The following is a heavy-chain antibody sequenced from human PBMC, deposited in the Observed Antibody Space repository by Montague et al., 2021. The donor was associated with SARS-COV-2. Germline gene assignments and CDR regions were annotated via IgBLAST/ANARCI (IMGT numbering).Heavy chain of an antibody. Sequence: SETLSLTCAVYGGSFSGYYWSWIRQPPGKELEWIGEINHSGSTKYSPSLKSRVTISVDTSKNQFSLKLSSVTAADTAVYYCVRGTKRVFTYDYDSSGYVSDYWGQGTLVTVSS. V-gene: IGHV4-34*01. J-gene: IGHJ4*02. D-gene: IGHD3-22*01. CDR2: INHSGST. CDR3: VRGTKRVFTYDYDSSGYVSDY. CDR1: GGSFSGYY.